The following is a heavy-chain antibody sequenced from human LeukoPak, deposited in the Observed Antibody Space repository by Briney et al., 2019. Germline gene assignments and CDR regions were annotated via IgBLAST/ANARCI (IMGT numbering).Heavy chain of an antibody. CDR2: ISYDGSNN. J-gene: IGHJ4*02. Sequence: GGSLRLSCAASGFTFTNYGMHWVRQAPGKGLEWVAVISYDGSNNIYGDSVKGRFTISRDNSKTMLYLQMSSLRAEDTAVYYCVKDDTPPRTVTRKTFDYWGQGTLVTVSS. D-gene: IGHD4-17*01. V-gene: IGHV3-30*18. CDR3: VKDDTPPRTVTRKTFDY. CDR1: GFTFTNYG.